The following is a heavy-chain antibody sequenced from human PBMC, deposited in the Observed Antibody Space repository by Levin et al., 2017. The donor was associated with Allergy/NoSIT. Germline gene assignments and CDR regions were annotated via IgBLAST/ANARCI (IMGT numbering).Heavy chain of an antibody. CDR1: GFTFSSYS. D-gene: IGHD3-22*01. V-gene: IGHV3-21*01. CDR2: ISSSSSYI. Sequence: GGSLRLSCAASGFTFSSYSMNWVRQAPGKGLEWVSSISSSSSYIYYADSVKGRFTISRDNAKNSLYLQMNSLRAEDTAVYYCARGRARLYYYDSSGWNFDYWGQGTLVTVSS. J-gene: IGHJ4*02. CDR3: ARGRARLYYYDSSGWNFDY.